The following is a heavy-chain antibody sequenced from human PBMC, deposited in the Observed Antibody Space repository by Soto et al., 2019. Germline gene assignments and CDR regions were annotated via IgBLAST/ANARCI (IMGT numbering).Heavy chain of an antibody. CDR2: MYYSGIT. V-gene: IGHV4-61*01. CDR1: GGSVSSGSFY. D-gene: IGHD3-10*01. CDR3: ARGEGYYYQLRY. Sequence: SETLSLTCTVSGGSVSSGSFYWSWIRQPPGKGLEWIGYMYYSGITKYNPSLKSRVTISLDRSKNQFSLKLSSVTAADTAIYYCARGEGYYYQLRYWGQGTLVTVSS. J-gene: IGHJ4*02.